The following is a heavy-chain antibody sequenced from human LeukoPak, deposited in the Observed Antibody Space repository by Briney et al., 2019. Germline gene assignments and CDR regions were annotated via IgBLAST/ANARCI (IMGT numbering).Heavy chain of an antibody. CDR2: IKQDESEK. V-gene: IGHV3-7*01. CDR3: ARPRWLQFGPHDS. CDR1: GFTLGTFW. Sequence: GGSLRLSCVASGFTLGTFWMTWVRQAPGNGLEWVANIKQDESEKYYVYSVKGRFTISRDNAKNTLYLQMNNLRGEDTAVYYCARPRWLQFGPHDSWGQGTLVTVSS. D-gene: IGHD5-24*01. J-gene: IGHJ4*02.